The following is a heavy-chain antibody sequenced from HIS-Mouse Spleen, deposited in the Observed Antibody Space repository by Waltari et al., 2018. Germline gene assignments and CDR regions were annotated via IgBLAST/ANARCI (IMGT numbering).Heavy chain of an antibody. CDR2: IYYSGRT. CDR3: AREIPYSSSWYDWYFDL. Sequence: QLQLQESGPGLVKPSETLSLTCTVSGGSISSSSYYWGWIRQPPGKGLEWIGSIYYSGRTYDNPALKSRVTISVETSKNQFSLKLSSVTAADTAVYYCAREIPYSSSWYDWYFDLWGRGTLVTVSS. V-gene: IGHV4-39*07. J-gene: IGHJ2*01. CDR1: GGSISSSSYY. D-gene: IGHD6-13*01.